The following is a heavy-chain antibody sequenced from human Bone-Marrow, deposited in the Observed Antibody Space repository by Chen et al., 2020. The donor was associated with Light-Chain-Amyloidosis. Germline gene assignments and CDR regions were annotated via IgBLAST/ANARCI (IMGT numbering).Heavy chain of an antibody. D-gene: IGHD2-2*01. Sequence: EVQLVQSGPEVKKPGESLKISCQGSGYRFTSYWIGWVRQLPGKGLEWMGIIYPGDSDARYSPSFQGQVTISVDKSTTTAYLQWSSLKASDTAIYYCAREVSRDHFDYLGQGTLVTVSS. CDR2: IYPGDSDA. V-gene: IGHV5-51*01. J-gene: IGHJ4*02. CDR3: AREVSRDHFDY. CDR1: GYRFTSYW.